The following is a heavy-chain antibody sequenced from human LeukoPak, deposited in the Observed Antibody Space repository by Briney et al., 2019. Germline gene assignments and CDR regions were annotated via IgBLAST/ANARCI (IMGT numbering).Heavy chain of an antibody. Sequence: GESLKISCKGSGYSFTSYWIGWVRQMPGKGLEWMGIIYPGDSDTRYSPSFQGQVTISADKSINTAYLQWSSLKASDTAMYYCVRQAPYGDYYFDYWGQGTLVTVSS. D-gene: IGHD4-17*01. CDR2: IYPGDSDT. CDR1: GYSFTSYW. CDR3: VRQAPYGDYYFDY. J-gene: IGHJ4*02. V-gene: IGHV5-51*01.